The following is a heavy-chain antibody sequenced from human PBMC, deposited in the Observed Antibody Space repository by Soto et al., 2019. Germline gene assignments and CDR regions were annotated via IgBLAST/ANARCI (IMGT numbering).Heavy chain of an antibody. CDR3: AGYSSSTGAWFDP. CDR1: GFTFSSYS. CDR2: ISSSSSYI. V-gene: IGHV3-21*01. J-gene: IGHJ5*02. D-gene: IGHD6-6*01. Sequence: GGSLRLACAASGFTFSSYSMNWVRQAPGKGLEWVSSISSSSSYIYYADSVKGRFTISRDNAKNSLYLQMNSLRAEDTAVYYCAGYSSSTGAWFDPWGPGTLVTVSS.